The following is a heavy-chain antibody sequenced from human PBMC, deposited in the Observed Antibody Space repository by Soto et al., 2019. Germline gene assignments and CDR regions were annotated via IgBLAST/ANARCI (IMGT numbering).Heavy chain of an antibody. D-gene: IGHD2-15*01. J-gene: IGHJ4*02. CDR3: AREKADTIDY. V-gene: IGHV4-31*03. CDR1: GGSISSGGYY. CDR2: IYYSGST. Sequence: TLSLTCTVSGGSISSGGYYWSWIRQHPGKGLEWIGYIYYSGSTYYNPSLKSRVTISVDTSKNQFSLKLSSVTAADTAVYYCAREKADTIDYWGQGNLVTVSS.